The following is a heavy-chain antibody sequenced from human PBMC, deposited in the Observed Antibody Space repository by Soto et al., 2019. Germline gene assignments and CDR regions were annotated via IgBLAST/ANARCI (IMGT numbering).Heavy chain of an antibody. V-gene: IGHV4-34*01. CDR3: ARGRFYPNCSSTSCYGGYYYYGMDV. CDR1: GGSFSGYY. Sequence: QVQLQQWGVGLLKPSETLSLTCAVYGGSFSGYYWSWIRQPPGKGLEWIGEINHSGITNYNPSLKSRVTISVDTSKNQFSLKLSSVTAADTAVYYCARGRFYPNCSSTSCYGGYYYYGMDVWGQGTTVTVSS. D-gene: IGHD2-2*01. J-gene: IGHJ6*02. CDR2: INHSGIT.